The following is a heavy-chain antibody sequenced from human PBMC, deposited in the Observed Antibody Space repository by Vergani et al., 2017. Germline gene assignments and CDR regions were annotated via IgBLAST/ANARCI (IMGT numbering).Heavy chain of an antibody. CDR1: GFTFDDYA. V-gene: IGHV3-43*02. J-gene: IGHJ5*02. Sequence: EVQLVESGGGVVQPGGFLRLPCAASGFTFDDYAMHWVRQATGKGLEWVYLISGDGGSTYYADPVKGRFTISRDNSKNSLYLQMNSLRNEDTALYYCAKDIGHCSSTSCYGTNWFDRWGQGTLVTVSS. CDR2: ISGDGGST. CDR3: AKDIGHCSSTSCYGTNWFDR. D-gene: IGHD2-2*01.